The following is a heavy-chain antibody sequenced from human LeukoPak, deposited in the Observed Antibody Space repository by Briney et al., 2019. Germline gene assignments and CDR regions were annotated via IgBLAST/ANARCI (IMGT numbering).Heavy chain of an antibody. CDR3: AKRVSSISTGDDS. Sequence: GGSLRLSCVASGFVFSDYAMTWVRQAPGKGLEWVSVMSGYTGYKYYADSVKGRFTISRDNSKNTVYLQMNSLRAEDTAVYYRAKRVSSISTGDDSWGQGTLVTVSS. CDR1: GFVFSDYA. D-gene: IGHD7-27*01. CDR2: MSGYTGYK. V-gene: IGHV3-23*01. J-gene: IGHJ4*02.